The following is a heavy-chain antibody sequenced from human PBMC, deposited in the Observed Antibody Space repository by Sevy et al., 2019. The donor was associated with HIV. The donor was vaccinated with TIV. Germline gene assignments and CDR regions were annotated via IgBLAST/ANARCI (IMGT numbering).Heavy chain of an antibody. V-gene: IGHV3-33*01. D-gene: IGHD2-15*01. J-gene: IGHJ4*02. CDR2: IWFDGSNT. Sequence: GGSLRLSCAASGFTFSSYGMHWVRQGPGKGLEWVAVIWFDGSNTYFADSVKGRFTISRDIAKNTLHLQMNSLRAEDTAVYYCVRDLFAAFDYWGQGTLVTVSS. CDR1: GFTFSSYG. CDR3: VRDLFAAFDY.